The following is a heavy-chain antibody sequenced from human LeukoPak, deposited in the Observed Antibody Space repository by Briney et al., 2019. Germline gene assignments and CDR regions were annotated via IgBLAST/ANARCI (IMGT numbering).Heavy chain of an antibody. CDR2: IYSGGST. CDR1: GFTVSSNY. Sequence: GGSLRLSCAASGFTVSSNYMSWVRQAPGKGLEWVSVIYSGGSTYYADSVKGRFTISRDNSKNTLYLQMNSLRAEDTAVYYCAISIAVAGSFDYWGQGTLVTVSS. J-gene: IGHJ4*02. D-gene: IGHD6-19*01. V-gene: IGHV3-53*01. CDR3: AISIAVAGSFDY.